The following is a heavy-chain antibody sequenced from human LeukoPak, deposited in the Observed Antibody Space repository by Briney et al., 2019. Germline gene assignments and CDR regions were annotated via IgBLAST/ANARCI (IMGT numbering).Heavy chain of an antibody. Sequence: GGSLRLSCAASGFTFSNYNINWVRQAPGKGLEWVSSISGSSSFISYADSVKGRFTISRDNAKNSMYLQMNSLRAEDTAVYYCARDGLQAYYDSSGFLDYWGQGTLVTVSS. CDR2: ISGSSSFI. CDR3: ARDGLQAYYDSSGFLDY. J-gene: IGHJ4*02. D-gene: IGHD3-22*01. V-gene: IGHV3-21*01. CDR1: GFTFSNYN.